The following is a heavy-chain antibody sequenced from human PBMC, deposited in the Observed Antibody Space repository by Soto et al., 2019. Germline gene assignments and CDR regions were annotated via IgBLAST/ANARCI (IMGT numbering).Heavy chain of an antibody. Sequence: GGSLRLSCAASGFTFSSYGMHWVRQAPGKGLEWVAVISYDGSNKYYADSVKGRFTISRDNSKNTLYLQMNSLRAEDTAVYYCAKGPDLYYDFWSGSLTYFDYWGQGTLVTVSS. CDR2: ISYDGSNK. CDR1: GFTFSSYG. J-gene: IGHJ4*02. V-gene: IGHV3-30*18. CDR3: AKGPDLYYDFWSGSLTYFDY. D-gene: IGHD3-3*01.